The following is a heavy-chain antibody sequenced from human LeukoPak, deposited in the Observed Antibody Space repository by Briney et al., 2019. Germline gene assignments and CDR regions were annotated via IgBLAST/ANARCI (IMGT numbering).Heavy chain of an antibody. CDR2: IYYSGST. D-gene: IGHD6-13*01. CDR3: ARQQQLLFDY. J-gene: IGHJ4*02. CDR1: GGSISRYY. Sequence: PSETLSLTCTVSGGSISRYYWSWIRQPPGKGLEWIGYIYYSGSTNYNPSLKSRVTISVDTSKNQFSLKLSSVTAADTAVYYCARQQQLLFDYWGQGTLVTVSS. V-gene: IGHV4-59*08.